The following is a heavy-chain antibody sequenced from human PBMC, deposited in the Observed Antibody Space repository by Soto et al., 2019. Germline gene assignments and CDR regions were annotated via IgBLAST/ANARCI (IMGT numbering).Heavy chain of an antibody. Sequence: QLQLQESGPGLVKPSETLSLTCTVSGGSISSSSYYWGWIRQPPGKGLEWIGSIYYSGSTYYNPSLKSRVTISVDTSKNQFSLKLSSVTAADTAVYYCASQGYSSSWYYGMDVWGQGTTVTVSS. CDR2: IYYSGST. D-gene: IGHD6-13*01. CDR3: ASQGYSSSWYYGMDV. J-gene: IGHJ6*02. V-gene: IGHV4-39*01. CDR1: GGSISSSSYY.